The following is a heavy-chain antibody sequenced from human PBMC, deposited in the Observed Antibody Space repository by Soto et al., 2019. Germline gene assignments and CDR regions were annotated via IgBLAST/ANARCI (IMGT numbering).Heavy chain of an antibody. Sequence: PSETLSLTCTVPGGSISSSSYYWGWIRQPPGKGLEWIGTMYYSGSTYYNPSLKGRVTISVDTSKNQFSLKLSSVTAADTAVYYCASPSLYGIQRLDYWGQGTLVTVSS. CDR2: MYYSGST. CDR1: GGSISSSSYY. CDR3: ASPSLYGIQRLDY. D-gene: IGHD5-18*01. J-gene: IGHJ4*02. V-gene: IGHV4-39*01.